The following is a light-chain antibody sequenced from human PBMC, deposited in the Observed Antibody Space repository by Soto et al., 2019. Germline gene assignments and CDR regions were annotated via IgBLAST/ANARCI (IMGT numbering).Light chain of an antibody. CDR3: QAWDSSTVV. CDR1: KLGDKY. V-gene: IGLV3-1*01. Sequence: SYELTQPPSVSVSPGQTASITCSGDKLGDKYDCWYQYKPGQSPVLVIYQDTKRPSGIPERFSGSNSGNTATLTISGTQAMDEADYYCQAWDSSTVVFGGGTKVTVL. J-gene: IGLJ2*01. CDR2: QDT.